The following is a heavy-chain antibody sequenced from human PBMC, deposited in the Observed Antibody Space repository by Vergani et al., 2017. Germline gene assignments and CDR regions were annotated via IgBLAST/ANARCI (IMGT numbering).Heavy chain of an antibody. CDR3: SREFVGYGSGCYLGFDY. J-gene: IGHJ4*02. CDR2: IIPILGIA. V-gene: IGHV1-69*08. CDR1: GGTFSSYT. Sequence: QVQLVQSGAEVKKPGSSVKVSCKASGGTFSSYTISWVRQTPGQGLEWMGRIIPILGIANYAKKFQGRVTITADKSTSTAYMELSSLRSEDTAVYYWSREFVGYGSGCYLGFDYWGQGLLVTVSS. D-gene: IGHD6-19*01.